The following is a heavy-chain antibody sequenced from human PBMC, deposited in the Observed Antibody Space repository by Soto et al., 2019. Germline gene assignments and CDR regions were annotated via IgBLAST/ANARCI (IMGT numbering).Heavy chain of an antibody. CDR1: GFTLRNAQ. Sequence: EVQLVESGGGLVKPGGSLRLSCAASGFTLRNAQMHWVRQAPGKGLEWVGRVKSKTDGGTTDYAAPVKGKFTISGDDSKDTVYLQMNSLKADDAAVYYCTTDGGGSGWRYWCHGTLVTVSS. CDR2: VKSKTDGGTT. CDR3: TTDGGGSGWRY. V-gene: IGHV3-15*07. D-gene: IGHD6-19*01. J-gene: IGHJ4*01.